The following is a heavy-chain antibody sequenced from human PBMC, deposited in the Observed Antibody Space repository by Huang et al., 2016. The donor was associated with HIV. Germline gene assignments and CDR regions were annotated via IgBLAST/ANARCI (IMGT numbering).Heavy chain of an antibody. CDR2: FDPEIGAT. D-gene: IGHD3-9*01. Sequence: QVQLVQSRAEVKKPGASVKVSCKVSEYTLTELSIHWVRQPPGKGLEWIGGFDPEIGATIYAQKFQGRVTMTEDTSTETAFMELSGLRPEDTAVYYCATGFDVFFDFWGQGTLVTVSS. CDR3: ATGFDVFFDF. CDR1: EYTLTELS. J-gene: IGHJ4*02. V-gene: IGHV1-24*01.